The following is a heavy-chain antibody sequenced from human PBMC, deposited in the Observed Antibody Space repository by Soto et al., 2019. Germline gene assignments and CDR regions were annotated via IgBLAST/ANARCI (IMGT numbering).Heavy chain of an antibody. D-gene: IGHD2-8*02. CDR2: INAGNGNT. V-gene: IGHV1-3*01. Sequence: ASVKVSCKASGYTFTSYAMHWVRQAPGQRLEWMGWINAGNGNTKYSQKFQGRVTITRDTSASTAYMELSSLRSEDTAVYYCARCGHTGRAGSYHYGKEGWDQGTTVTVSS. CDR3: ARCGHTGRAGSYHYGKEG. J-gene: IGHJ6*02. CDR1: GYTFTSYA.